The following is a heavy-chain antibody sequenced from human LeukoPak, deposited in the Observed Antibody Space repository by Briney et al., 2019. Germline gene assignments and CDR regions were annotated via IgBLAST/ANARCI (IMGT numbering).Heavy chain of an antibody. V-gene: IGHV4-31*03. J-gene: IGHJ4*02. CDR2: ISYSGNT. CDR3: AREIVDTAMVFGY. CDR1: SGSISSGTYY. D-gene: IGHD5-18*01. Sequence: SETLSLTCTVSSGSISSGTYYWSWIRQLPGKGLEWIGYISYSGNTDYNPSLKSRVTMSVDTSKNQFSLKLSSVTAADTAVYYCAREIVDTAMVFGYWGQGTLVTVSS.